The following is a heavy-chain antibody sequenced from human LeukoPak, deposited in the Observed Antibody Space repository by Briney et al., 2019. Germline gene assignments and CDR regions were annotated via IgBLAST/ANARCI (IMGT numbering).Heavy chain of an antibody. Sequence: TLSLTCTVSGGSISSYYWSWIRQPPGKALEWLALIYWDDDKRYSPSLKSRLTITKDTSKNQVVLTMTNMDPVDTATYYCAHSDLGYCSGGSCLDYWGQGTLVTVSS. J-gene: IGHJ4*02. CDR3: AHSDLGYCSGGSCLDY. V-gene: IGHV2-5*08. CDR2: IYWDDDK. CDR1: GGSISSYYW. D-gene: IGHD2-15*01.